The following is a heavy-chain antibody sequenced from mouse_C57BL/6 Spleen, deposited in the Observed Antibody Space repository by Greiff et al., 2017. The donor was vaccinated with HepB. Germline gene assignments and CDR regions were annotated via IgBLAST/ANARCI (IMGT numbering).Heavy chain of an antibody. CDR2: IYPRSGNT. D-gene: IGHD2-4*01. CDR1: GYTFTSYG. CDR3: ARIYYDYEPWYSDV. J-gene: IGHJ1*03. Sequence: VQLQQSGAELARPGASVKLSCKASGYTFTSYGISWVKQRTGQGLEWIGEIYPRSGNTYYNEKFKGKATLTADKSSSTAYMELRSLTSEDSAVYFCARIYYDYEPWYSDVWGTGTTVTVSS. V-gene: IGHV1-81*01.